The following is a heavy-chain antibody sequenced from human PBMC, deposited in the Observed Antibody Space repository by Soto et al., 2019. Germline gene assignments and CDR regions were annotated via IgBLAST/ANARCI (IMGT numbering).Heavy chain of an antibody. V-gene: IGHV1-18*01. CDR3: ARDIGVAAYYYYYGMDV. D-gene: IGHD6-19*01. CDR1: GYTFTSYG. CDR2: ISAYNGNT. Sequence: VSLKVSCKASGYTFTSYGISWVRQAPGQGLEWMGWISAYNGNTNYAQKLQGRVTMTTDTSTSTAYMELRSLRSDDTAVYYCARDIGVAAYYYYYGMDVWGQGTTVTVSS. J-gene: IGHJ6*02.